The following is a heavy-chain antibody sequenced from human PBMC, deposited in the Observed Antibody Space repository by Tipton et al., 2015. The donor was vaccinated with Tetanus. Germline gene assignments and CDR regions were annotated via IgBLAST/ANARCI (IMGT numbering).Heavy chain of an antibody. CDR3: AKVRIAVAGTFDY. V-gene: IGHV3-23*01. CDR1: GFTFSSYA. D-gene: IGHD6-19*01. J-gene: IGHJ4*02. CDR2: ISGSGGST. Sequence: SLRLSCAASGFTFSSYAMSWVRQAPGKGLEWVSAISGSGGSTYYADSVKGRFTISRDNSKNTLYLQMNSLRAEGTAVYYCAKVRIAVAGTFDYWGQGTLVTVSS.